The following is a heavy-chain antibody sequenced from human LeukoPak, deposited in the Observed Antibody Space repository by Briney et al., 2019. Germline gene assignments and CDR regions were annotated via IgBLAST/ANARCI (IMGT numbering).Heavy chain of an antibody. D-gene: IGHD3-9*01. CDR3: ARDRGYDILTGPDAFDI. Sequence: RSETLSLTCTVSGGSISSGGYYWSWIRQHPGKGLEWIGYIYYSGSTYYNPSLKSRVTISVDTSKNQFSLKLSSVTAADTAVYYCARDRGYDILTGPDAFDIWGQGTMVTVSS. V-gene: IGHV4-31*03. CDR2: IYYSGST. J-gene: IGHJ3*02. CDR1: GGSISSGGYY.